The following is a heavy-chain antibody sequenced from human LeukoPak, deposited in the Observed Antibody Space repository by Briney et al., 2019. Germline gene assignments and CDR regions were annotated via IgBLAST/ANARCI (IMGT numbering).Heavy chain of an antibody. Sequence: ASVKVSCKASGYTFTSYGISWVRQAPGQGLEWMGWNSAYNGNTNYAQKLQGRVTMTTDTSTSTAYMELRSLRSDDTAVYYCARSSYYYDSSEGLGDYWGQGTLVTVSS. D-gene: IGHD3-22*01. CDR1: GYTFTSYG. CDR2: NSAYNGNT. J-gene: IGHJ4*02. V-gene: IGHV1-18*01. CDR3: ARSSYYYDSSEGLGDY.